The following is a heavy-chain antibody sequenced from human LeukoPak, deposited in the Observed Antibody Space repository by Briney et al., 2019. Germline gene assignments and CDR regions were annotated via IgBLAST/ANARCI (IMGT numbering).Heavy chain of an antibody. D-gene: IGHD3-16*01. CDR3: AKLKINYYYYMDV. CDR1: GFTFSTYG. V-gene: IGHV3-30*02. Sequence: GGSLRLSCAASGFTFSTYGMHWVRQAPGKGLEWVAFIRSDGSNKYYADSVKGRFTISRDNTKNMLYLQMNSLRAEDTAVYYCAKLKINYYYYMDVWGKGTTVIVSS. CDR2: IRSDGSNK. J-gene: IGHJ6*03.